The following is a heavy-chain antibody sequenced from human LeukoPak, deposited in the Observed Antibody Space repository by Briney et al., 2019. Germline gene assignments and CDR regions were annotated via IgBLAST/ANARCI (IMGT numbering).Heavy chain of an antibody. CDR1: GFTFDDYG. CDR2: IXWXGGXX. Sequence: PGGSLRLSCAASGFTFDDYGMXXXRQAPGKGLXXXSGIXWXGGXXGYXDSVKGRFXIXRDNAKNSLYLQMNSLGAEDTALYYCARRGIRGVITFDYWGQGTLVTVSS. CDR3: ARRGIRGVITFDY. V-gene: IGHV3-20*04. J-gene: IGHJ4*02. D-gene: IGHD3-10*01.